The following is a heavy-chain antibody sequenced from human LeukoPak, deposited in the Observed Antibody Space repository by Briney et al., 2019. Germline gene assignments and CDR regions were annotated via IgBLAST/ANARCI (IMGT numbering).Heavy chain of an antibody. CDR1: GFTFSNYW. CDR2: ISGSGGST. D-gene: IGHD3-9*01. Sequence: GGSLRLSCAASGFTFSNYWMHWVRQAPGKGLEWVSAISGSGGSTYYADSVKGRFTISRDNSKNTLYLQMNSLRAEDTAVYYCATVNYDILTGPFDYWGQGTLVTVSS. V-gene: IGHV3-23*01. J-gene: IGHJ4*02. CDR3: ATVNYDILTGPFDY.